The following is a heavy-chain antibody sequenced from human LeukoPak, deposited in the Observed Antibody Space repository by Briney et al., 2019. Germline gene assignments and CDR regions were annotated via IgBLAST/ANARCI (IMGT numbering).Heavy chain of an antibody. CDR1: GGPISSRNW. Sequence: SETLSLTCVVSGGPISSRNWWSWVRQPPGKGLEWIGEISHTGGTSYTPSLKSRVAISVDKSKNQCSLNLISVTAADTAVYFCARLSNPVGALRNFYYSMDVWGKGTTVIVSS. J-gene: IGHJ6*03. D-gene: IGHD4-17*01. V-gene: IGHV4-4*02. CDR3: ARLSNPVGALRNFYYSMDV. CDR2: ISHTGGT.